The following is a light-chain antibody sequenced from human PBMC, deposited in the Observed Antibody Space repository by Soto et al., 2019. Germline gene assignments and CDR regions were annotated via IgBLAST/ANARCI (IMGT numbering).Light chain of an antibody. CDR1: SSNIGSNY. CDR2: TND. J-gene: IGLJ3*02. CDR3: AAWDDSLRGWV. Sequence: QSVLTQPPSASGTPGQRVTISCSGSSSNIGSNYVYWYQQLPGTAPKLLIYTNDQRPSGVPDRFSGSKSGTSASLAISGLRSEDEDDYYCAAWDDSLRGWVFGVGTKLTVL. V-gene: IGLV1-47*02.